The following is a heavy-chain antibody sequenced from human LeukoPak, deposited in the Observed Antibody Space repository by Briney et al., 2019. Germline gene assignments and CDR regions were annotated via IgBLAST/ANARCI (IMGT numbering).Heavy chain of an antibody. V-gene: IGHV1-18*01. CDR3: AREETGSYYTYYFDY. D-gene: IGHD3-10*01. J-gene: IGHJ4*02. CDR2: ISAYNGNT. Sequence: ASVKVSCKASGYTFTSYGISWVRQAPGQGLEWMGWISAYNGNTNYAQKLKGRVTMTTDTSTSTAYMELRSLRSDDTAVYYCAREETGSYYTYYFDYWGQGTLVTVSS. CDR1: GYTFTSYG.